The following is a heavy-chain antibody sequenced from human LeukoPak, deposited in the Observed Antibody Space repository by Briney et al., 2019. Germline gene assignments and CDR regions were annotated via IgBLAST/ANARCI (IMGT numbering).Heavy chain of an antibody. CDR3: ARGGLARDIVVVPAAMPYFDY. J-gene: IGHJ4*02. CDR1: GASISGYY. CDR2: IYYTGSS. V-gene: IGHV4-59*12. D-gene: IGHD2-2*01. Sequence: SETLSLTCTVSGASISGYYWNWIRQPPGKGLEWIGYIYYTGSSYYNPSLKSRVTISVDTSKNQFSLKLSSVTAADTAVYYCARGGLARDIVVVPAAMPYFDYWGQGTLVTVSS.